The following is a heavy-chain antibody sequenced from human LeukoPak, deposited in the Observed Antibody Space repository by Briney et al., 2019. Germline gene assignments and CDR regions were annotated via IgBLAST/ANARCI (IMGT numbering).Heavy chain of an antibody. CDR2: ISGSGSRI. Sequence: GGSLRLSCAGSGLTFSNYEMNRVRQAPGKGLEWVSFISGSGSRIYYADSVKGRFTISRDNAKNSLYLQMNNLRADDTAVYYCAKDQGRGGFGLDCWGQGTLVTVSS. D-gene: IGHD3-16*01. V-gene: IGHV3-48*03. CDR3: AKDQGRGGFGLDC. CDR1: GLTFSNYE. J-gene: IGHJ4*02.